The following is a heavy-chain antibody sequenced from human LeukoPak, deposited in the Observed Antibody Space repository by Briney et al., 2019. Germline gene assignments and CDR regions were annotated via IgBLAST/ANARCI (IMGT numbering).Heavy chain of an antibody. CDR1: GGSIIGYY. Sequence: SETLSLTCTVSGGSIIGYYWSWIRQPPGKGLEWIGYIYSSGSTNYNPSLKSRITMSVDTSKNHFSLDLSSVTAADTAVYYCARHRLAPTTFDYWTAFDYWGQGTLVTVSS. CDR3: ARHRLAPTTFDYWTAFDY. V-gene: IGHV4-4*09. D-gene: IGHD3-3*01. CDR2: IYSSGST. J-gene: IGHJ4*02.